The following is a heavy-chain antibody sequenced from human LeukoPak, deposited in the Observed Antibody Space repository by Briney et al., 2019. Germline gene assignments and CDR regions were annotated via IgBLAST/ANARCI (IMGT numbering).Heavy chain of an antibody. Sequence: SETLSLTCAVYGGSFSGYYWSWIRQPPGKGLEWIGEINHSGSTNYNPSLKSRVTISVDTSENQFSLKLSSVTAADTAVYYCARSIAGGGASNFDYWGQGTLVTVSS. CDR1: GGSFSGYY. CDR3: ARSIAGGGASNFDY. CDR2: INHSGST. D-gene: IGHD6-6*01. J-gene: IGHJ4*02. V-gene: IGHV4-34*01.